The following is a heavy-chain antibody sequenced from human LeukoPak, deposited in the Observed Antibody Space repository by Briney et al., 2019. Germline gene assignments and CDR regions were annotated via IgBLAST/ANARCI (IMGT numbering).Heavy chain of an antibody. V-gene: IGHV3-30*18. D-gene: IGHD5-18*01. CDR2: ISYDGSNK. CDR1: GFTFSSYG. Sequence: GRSLRLSCAASGFTFSSYGMHWVRQAPGKGLEWVAVISYDGSNKYYADSVKGRFTISRDNSKNTLYLQMNSLRAEDTAVYYCAKDQSSSIQLWPDAFDIWGQGTMVTVSS. CDR3: AKDQSSSIQLWPDAFDI. J-gene: IGHJ3*02.